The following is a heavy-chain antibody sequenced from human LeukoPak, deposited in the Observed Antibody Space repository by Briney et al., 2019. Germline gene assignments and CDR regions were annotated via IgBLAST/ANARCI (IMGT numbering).Heavy chain of an antibody. CDR3: ARPTVAGRRDWFDP. Sequence: ASVKVSCKASGYTFINYGITWVRQAPGQGLEWMGWISAYNGNTNYAQKLQGRVTMTTDTSTSTAYMELRSLRSDDTAVYYCARPTVAGRRDWFDPWGQGTLVTVSS. D-gene: IGHD6-19*01. V-gene: IGHV1-18*01. J-gene: IGHJ5*02. CDR1: GYTFINYG. CDR2: ISAYNGNT.